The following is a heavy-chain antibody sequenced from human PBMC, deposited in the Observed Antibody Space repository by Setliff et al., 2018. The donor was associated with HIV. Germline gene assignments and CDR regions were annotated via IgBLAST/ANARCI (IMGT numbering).Heavy chain of an antibody. Sequence: GESLKISCRGSGYRFTDYWIGWVRQMPGKGLEWMGVIYPGDSDTRYNPSFQGQVAISADKSTSTAYLQWSSLKASDTAMYYRASGSGIDWFDPWGQGTLVTVSS. V-gene: IGHV5-51*01. J-gene: IGHJ5*02. D-gene: IGHD3-10*01. CDR2: IYPGDSDT. CDR3: ASGSGIDWFDP. CDR1: GYRFTDYW.